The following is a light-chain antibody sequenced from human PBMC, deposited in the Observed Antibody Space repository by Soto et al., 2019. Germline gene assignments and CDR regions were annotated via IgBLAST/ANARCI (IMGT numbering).Light chain of an antibody. J-gene: IGKJ4*01. V-gene: IGKV1-12*01. Sequence: DIQMTQSPSSVSASVGDRVTITCRASQDISRWLAWYQQRPGKAPNCLIYAASALQTGVPSRFSGSGSGTDFTLTISSLRPEDFATYYCQQANSFPLTFGGGTKVEIK. CDR3: QQANSFPLT. CDR2: AAS. CDR1: QDISRW.